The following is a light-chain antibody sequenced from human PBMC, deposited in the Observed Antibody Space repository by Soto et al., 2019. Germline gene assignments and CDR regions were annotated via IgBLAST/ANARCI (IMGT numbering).Light chain of an antibody. V-gene: IGKV3-15*01. J-gene: IGKJ1*01. Sequence: EIVMTQSPGTLSVSPGERAPLSCRAGQGVTTNFAWYQQKSGQSPRLLIYDVSIRATGVPARFSGTGSETDFTLTISGLQSEDSAVYYCQQYGSSGTFGQGTKVDI. CDR3: QQYGSSGT. CDR1: QGVTTN. CDR2: DVS.